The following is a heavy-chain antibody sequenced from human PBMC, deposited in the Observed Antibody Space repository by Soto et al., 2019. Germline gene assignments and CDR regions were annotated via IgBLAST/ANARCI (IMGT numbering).Heavy chain of an antibody. D-gene: IGHD5-12*01. CDR2: IWNDGSTT. CDR1: GFSFSTSG. J-gene: IGHJ4*02. CDR3: ARDGSRYDVDY. V-gene: IGHV3-33*01. Sequence: LVESGGGVAQPGRSLRLSCATSGFSFSTSGMHWVRQAPGKGLEWVGMIWNDGSTTHYADSVKGRFTISRDNSKNTLYLQMRSLRDEDTAVYYCARDGSRYDVDYWGQGTLVTVSS.